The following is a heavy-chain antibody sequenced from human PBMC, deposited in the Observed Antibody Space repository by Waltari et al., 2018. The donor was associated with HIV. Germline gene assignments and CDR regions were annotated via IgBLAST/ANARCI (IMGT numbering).Heavy chain of an antibody. Sequence: QVQLRESGPGLVKPSETLSLTCTVSGGSISTYYWTWIRQPPGKGLEWIGYIYNSRSTDYNPSLKSRATISVDTSKNQFSLKLSAVTTADTAVYYCARGIDAQRVAAPCLDIWGQGT. D-gene: IGHD6-25*01. J-gene: IGHJ3*02. CDR2: IYNSRST. V-gene: IGHV4-59*01. CDR1: GGSISTYY. CDR3: ARGIDAQRVAAPCLDI.